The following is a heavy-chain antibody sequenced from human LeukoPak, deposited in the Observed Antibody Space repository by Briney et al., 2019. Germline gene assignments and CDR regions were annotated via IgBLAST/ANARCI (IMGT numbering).Heavy chain of an antibody. J-gene: IGHJ6*03. D-gene: IGHD4-17*01. CDR2: INWNGGNT. CDR3: ARGQYGVRSYYYRDV. Sequence: GGSLRLSCAASGFTFDDYGMSWVRQAPGKGLEWVSGINWNGGNTGYADSVKGRFTISRDNAKNSLYLQMNSLRAEDTALYYCARGQYGVRSYYYRDVWGKGTTVTVSS. V-gene: IGHV3-20*04. CDR1: GFTFDDYG.